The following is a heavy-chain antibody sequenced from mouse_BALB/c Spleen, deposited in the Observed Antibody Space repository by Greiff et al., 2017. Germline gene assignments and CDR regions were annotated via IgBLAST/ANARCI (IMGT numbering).Heavy chain of an antibody. V-gene: IGHV1-7*01. CDR3: ARWGDYGYDPLYWYFDV. CDR1: GYTFTSYW. Sequence: QVHVKQSGAELAKPGASVKMSCKASGYTFTSYWMHWVKQRPGQGLEWIGYINPSTGYTEYNQKFKDKATLTADKSSSTAYMQLSSLTSEDSAVYYCARWGDYGYDPLYWYFDVWGAGTTVTVSS. J-gene: IGHJ1*01. CDR2: INPSTGYT. D-gene: IGHD2-2*01.